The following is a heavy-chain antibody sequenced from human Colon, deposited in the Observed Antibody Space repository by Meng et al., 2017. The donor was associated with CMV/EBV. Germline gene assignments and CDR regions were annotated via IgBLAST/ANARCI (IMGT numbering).Heavy chain of an antibody. J-gene: IGHJ6*02. CDR1: GFTFTSYE. Sequence: GESLKISCAASGFTFTSYEMNWVRQAPGKGLEWVSYISSSGSTIYYADSVKGRFTISRDNSKNTLYLQMNSLRAEDTAVYYCASSFGGYYYYYGMDVWGQGTTVTVSS. CDR2: ISSSGSTI. V-gene: IGHV3-48*03. CDR3: ASSFGGYYYYYGMDV. D-gene: IGHD4-23*01.